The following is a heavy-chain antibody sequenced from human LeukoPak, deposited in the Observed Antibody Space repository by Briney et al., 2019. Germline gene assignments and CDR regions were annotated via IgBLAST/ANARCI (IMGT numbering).Heavy chain of an antibody. V-gene: IGHV4-61*02. D-gene: IGHD3-3*01. CDR2: VYTSGST. Sequence: SETLSLTCTVSGGSISSGSYYWSWIRQPAGKGLEWIGRVYTSGSTHYNPSLKSRVTISVDTSKNQFSLNLSSVTAADTAVYYCAREGPYYDSWSGYYTQDNWFDPWGQGTLVTVSS. J-gene: IGHJ5*02. CDR3: AREGPYYDSWSGYYTQDNWFDP. CDR1: GGSISSGSYY.